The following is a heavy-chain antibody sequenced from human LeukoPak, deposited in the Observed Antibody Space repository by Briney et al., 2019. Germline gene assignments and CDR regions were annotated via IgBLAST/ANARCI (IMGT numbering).Heavy chain of an antibody. J-gene: IGHJ4*02. Sequence: GGSLRLSCAASGFTFSNAWMSWVRQAPGKGLEWVSVIYSGGSTYYADSVKGRFTISRDNSKNTLYLQMNSLRAEDTAVYYCARGPYDYRLIDYWGQGTLVTVSS. V-gene: IGHV3-66*01. CDR3: ARGPYDYRLIDY. D-gene: IGHD4-4*01. CDR2: IYSGGST. CDR1: GFTFSNAW.